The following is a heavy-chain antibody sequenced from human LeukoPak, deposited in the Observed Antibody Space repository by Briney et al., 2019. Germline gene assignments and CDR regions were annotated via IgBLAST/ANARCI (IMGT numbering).Heavy chain of an antibody. CDR2: IYYSGST. V-gene: IGHV4-61*05. CDR3: AKSLYGSGSYYNWFDP. Sequence: SETLSLTCTVSGYSISSGYYWGWIRQPPGKGLEWIGYIYYSGSTNYNPSLKSRVTISLDTSKSQFSLKLSSVTAADTAVYYCAKSLYGSGSYYNWFDPWGQGTLVTVSS. CDR1: GYSISSGYY. D-gene: IGHD3-10*01. J-gene: IGHJ5*02.